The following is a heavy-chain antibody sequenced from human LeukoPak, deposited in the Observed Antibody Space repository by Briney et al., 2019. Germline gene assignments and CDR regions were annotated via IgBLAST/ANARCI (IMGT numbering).Heavy chain of an antibody. Sequence: SETLSLTCSVSGASISSYYWSWIRQPAGKGLEWIGRIYTSGSTNYNPSLKSRVTMSVDTSKNQFSLKLSSVTAADTAVYYCARDSTTMVRGVIYYYYGMDVWGQGTTVTVSS. CDR1: GASISSYY. CDR2: IYTSGST. CDR3: ARDSTTMVRGVIYYYYGMDV. J-gene: IGHJ6*02. D-gene: IGHD3-10*01. V-gene: IGHV4-4*07.